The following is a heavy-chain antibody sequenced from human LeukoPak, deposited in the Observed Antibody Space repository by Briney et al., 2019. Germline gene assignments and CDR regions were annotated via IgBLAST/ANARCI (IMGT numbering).Heavy chain of an antibody. CDR3: GANSMPRGVFSFVLDI. V-gene: IGHV1-58*01. CDR2: IVVGSGDT. D-gene: IGHD3-10*01. CDR1: GFTFTSSA. Sequence: TSVKVSCKASGFTFTSSAEQWVRQARGQRLEWIGWIVVGSGDTNSAQKFQERVTITRDMSTRTAYMELSSLRSEDTTVYYCGANSMPRGVFSFVLDIWARGTMVTVSS. J-gene: IGHJ3*02.